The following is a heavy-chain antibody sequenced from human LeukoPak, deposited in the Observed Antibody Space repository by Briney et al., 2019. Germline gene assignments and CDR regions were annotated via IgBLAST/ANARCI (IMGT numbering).Heavy chain of an antibody. CDR1: GFTFSSYS. J-gene: IGHJ3*02. CDR2: ISSSSSYI. Sequence: GGSLRLSCVASGFTFSSYSMNWVRQAPGKGLEWVSSISSSSSYIYYADSVKGRFTISRDNAKNSLYLQMNSLRAEDTAVYYCARAQAGSSWYHYTFDAFDIWGQGTMVTVSS. D-gene: IGHD6-13*01. CDR3: ARAQAGSSWYHYTFDAFDI. V-gene: IGHV3-21*01.